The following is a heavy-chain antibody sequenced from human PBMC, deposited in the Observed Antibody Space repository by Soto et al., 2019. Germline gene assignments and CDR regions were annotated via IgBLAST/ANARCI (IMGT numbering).Heavy chain of an antibody. V-gene: IGHV1-2*04. Sequence: GASVKVSCKASGYTFTGYYIHWVRQAPGQGLEWMGWINPNSGGTNYAQKFQGWVTMTRDTSISTAYMELSRLRSDDTAVYYCARVPGVGATRHDAFDIWGQGTMVTVSS. CDR2: INPNSGGT. CDR1: GYTFTGYY. J-gene: IGHJ3*02. D-gene: IGHD1-26*01. CDR3: ARVPGVGATRHDAFDI.